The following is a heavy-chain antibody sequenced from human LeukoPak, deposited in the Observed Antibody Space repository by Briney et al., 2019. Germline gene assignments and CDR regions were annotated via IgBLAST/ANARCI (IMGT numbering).Heavy chain of an antibody. J-gene: IGHJ4*02. Sequence: GGSLRLSCAASGFTFSSYAMSWVRQAPGKGLEWVSAISGSGGSTYYADSVKGRFTISRDNSKNTLYLQMYSLRAEDTTVYYCASPYDSSGYYPEDYFDYWGQGTLITVSS. D-gene: IGHD3-22*01. CDR2: ISGSGGST. CDR3: ASPYDSSGYYPEDYFDY. V-gene: IGHV3-23*01. CDR1: GFTFSSYA.